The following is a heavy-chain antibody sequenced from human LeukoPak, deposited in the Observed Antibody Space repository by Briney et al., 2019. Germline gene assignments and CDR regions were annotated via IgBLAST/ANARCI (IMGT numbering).Heavy chain of an antibody. J-gene: IGHJ6*04. D-gene: IGHD3-10*02. CDR2: ISSSSSYI. Sequence: GGSLRLSCAASGFTFSSYSMNWVRQAPGKGLEWVSSISSSSSYIYYADSVKGRFTISRDNAKNSLYLQMNSLRAEDAAVYYCAELGITMIGGVWGKGTTVTVSS. CDR1: GFTFSSYS. CDR3: AELGITMIGGV. V-gene: IGHV3-21*01.